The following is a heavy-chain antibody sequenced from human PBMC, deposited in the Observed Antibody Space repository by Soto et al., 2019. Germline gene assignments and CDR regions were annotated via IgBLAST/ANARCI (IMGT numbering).Heavy chain of an antibody. J-gene: IGHJ5*02. CDR1: GFTFSSYA. CDR3: ARERQRSYEP. D-gene: IGHD3-16*01. Sequence: GGSLRLSCAASGFTFSSYAMHWVRQAPGKGLEWVAVISYDGSNKYYADSVKGRFTISRDNSKNTLYLQMNSLRAEDTAVYYCARERQRSYEPWGQGTLVTVSS. CDR2: ISYDGSNK. V-gene: IGHV3-30-3*01.